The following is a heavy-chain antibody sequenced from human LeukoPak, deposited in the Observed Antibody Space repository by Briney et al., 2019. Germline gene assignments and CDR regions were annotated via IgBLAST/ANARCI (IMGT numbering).Heavy chain of an antibody. J-gene: IGHJ4*02. Sequence: GRSLRLSCAASGFTFSSYAMHWVRQAPGKGLEWVAVISYDGSNKYYADSVKGRFTISRDNSKNTLYLQMNSLRAEDTAVYYCAKDPAIVVVVAATEDYWGQGTLVTVSS. CDR1: GFTFSSYA. D-gene: IGHD2-15*01. CDR2: ISYDGSNK. CDR3: AKDPAIVVVVAATEDY. V-gene: IGHV3-30*04.